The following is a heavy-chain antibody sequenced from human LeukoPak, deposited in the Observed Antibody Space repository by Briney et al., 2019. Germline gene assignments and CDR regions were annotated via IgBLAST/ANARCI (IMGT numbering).Heavy chain of an antibody. CDR2: IWYDGSNK. J-gene: IGHJ4*02. V-gene: IGHV3-33*01. CDR1: GFTFSSYG. CDR3: ARDGLTGTTSSGKVY. Sequence: PGGSLRLSCAASGFTFSSYGMHWVRQAPGKGLEWGGVIWYDGSNKYYADSVKGRFTISRDNSKNTLYLQMNSLRAEDTAVYYCARDGLTGTTSSGKVYWGQGTLVTVSS. D-gene: IGHD1-20*01.